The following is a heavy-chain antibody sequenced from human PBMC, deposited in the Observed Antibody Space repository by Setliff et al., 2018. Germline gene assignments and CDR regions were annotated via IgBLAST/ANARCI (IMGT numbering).Heavy chain of an antibody. CDR2: INPNSGGT. Sequence: GASVKVSCKASGYTFSGYYMHWVRQAPGQGLGWMGWINPNSGGTNYAQKLQGRVTMNTDTSTSTAYMELRSLRSDDTAVYYCARAELLWFGGFDPWGQGTLVTVSS. V-gene: IGHV1-2*02. CDR1: GYTFSGYY. CDR3: ARAELLWFGGFDP. D-gene: IGHD3-10*01. J-gene: IGHJ5*02.